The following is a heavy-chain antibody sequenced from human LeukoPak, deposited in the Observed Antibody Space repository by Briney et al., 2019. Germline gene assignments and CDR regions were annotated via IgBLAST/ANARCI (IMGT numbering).Heavy chain of an antibody. Sequence: PSEPLSLPCTVSGGSISSYYWSWIRQPPGKGLEWIGYIYYSGSTNYNPSLKSRVTISVDTSKNQFSLKLSSVTAADTAVYYCAGRALVRGVMAQSDAFDIWGQGTMVTVSS. CDR1: GGSISSYY. V-gene: IGHV4-59*01. CDR2: IYYSGST. J-gene: IGHJ3*02. D-gene: IGHD3-10*01. CDR3: AGRALVRGVMAQSDAFDI.